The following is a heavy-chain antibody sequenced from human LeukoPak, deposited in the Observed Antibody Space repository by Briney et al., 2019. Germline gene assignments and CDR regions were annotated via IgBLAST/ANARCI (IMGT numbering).Heavy chain of an antibody. D-gene: IGHD1-26*01. CDR3: ARDNVGPTIDY. CDR2: IKQDGSEK. CDR1: GFTFSSYW. Sequence: GGSLRLSCAASGFTFSSYWMSWVRQAPGKGLEWVANIKQDGSEKYYVGSVKGRFTISRDNAKNSLYLQMNSLRAEDTAVYYCARDNVGPTIDYWGQGTLVTVSS. J-gene: IGHJ4*02. V-gene: IGHV3-7*01.